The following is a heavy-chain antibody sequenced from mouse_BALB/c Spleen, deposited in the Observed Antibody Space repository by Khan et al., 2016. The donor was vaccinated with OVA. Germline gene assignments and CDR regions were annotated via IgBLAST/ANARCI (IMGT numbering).Heavy chain of an antibody. Sequence: QVQLQQSGAELAKPGASVKMSCKASGYTFTNYWMHWVKQRPGQGLEWIGYINPSTDYPAYNQQFKDKATLTADNSSSTAYMPLSSLTSEDSAVYYCVNHGSSSAWFTYWGQGTLVTVSA. CDR2: INPSTDYP. CDR1: GYTFTNYW. D-gene: IGHD1-1*01. J-gene: IGHJ3*01. V-gene: IGHV1-7*01. CDR3: VNHGSSSAWFTY.